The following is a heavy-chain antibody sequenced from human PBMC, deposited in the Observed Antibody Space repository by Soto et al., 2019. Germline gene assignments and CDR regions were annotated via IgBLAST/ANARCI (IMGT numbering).Heavy chain of an antibody. V-gene: IGHV3-53*01. J-gene: IGHJ6*02. Sequence: PGGSLRLSCVVSWFSVSANYMSWVRQAPGQGLEWVSVLTANGNTIYADAVKGRFTVSRDISKNTVYLQLNSVTVEDTGLYYCARDALGLDVWGQGTTVTVSS. CDR2: LTANGNT. CDR3: ARDALGLDV. CDR1: WFSVSANY.